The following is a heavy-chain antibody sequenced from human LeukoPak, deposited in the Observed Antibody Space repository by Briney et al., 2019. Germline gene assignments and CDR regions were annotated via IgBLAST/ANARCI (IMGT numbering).Heavy chain of an antibody. D-gene: IGHD4-11*01. CDR3: ARALTTVTTFHYFYYGMDV. J-gene: IGHJ6*02. CDR2: INHSGST. CDR1: GGSFSDYY. V-gene: IGHV4-34*01. Sequence: PSETLSLTCAVYGGSFSDYYWSWIRQPPGKGLERIGEINHSGSTNYNPSLKSRVTISVDTSKNQFSLKLSSVTAADTAVYFCARALTTVTTFHYFYYGMDVWGQGTTVTVSS.